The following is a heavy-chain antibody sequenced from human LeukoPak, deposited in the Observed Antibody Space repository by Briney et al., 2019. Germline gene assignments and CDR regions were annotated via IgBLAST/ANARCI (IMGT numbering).Heavy chain of an antibody. D-gene: IGHD3-10*01. CDR1: GWSFSGFY. Sequence: SETLSLTCAVYGWSFSGFYWSWIRQPPGKGLEWIGEINHRGSTKYNPSLKSRVTISVDTSKNQFSLKLTSVTAADTAVYYCARGDPYYGMSYWGQGSLVTVSS. CDR3: ARGDPYYGMSY. J-gene: IGHJ4*02. V-gene: IGHV4-34*01. CDR2: INHRGST.